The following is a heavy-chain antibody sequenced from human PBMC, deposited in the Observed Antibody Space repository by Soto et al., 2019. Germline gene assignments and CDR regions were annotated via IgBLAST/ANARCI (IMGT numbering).Heavy chain of an antibody. D-gene: IGHD5-18*01. Sequence: GGSLRLSCAASGFTFSSYGMHWVRQAPGKGLEWVAVISYDGSNKYYADSVKGRFTISRDNSKNTLYLQMNSLRAEDTAVYYCAKEGGYSYGRVDAFDIWGQGTMVTVSS. CDR1: GFTFSSYG. J-gene: IGHJ3*02. CDR3: AKEGGYSYGRVDAFDI. CDR2: ISYDGSNK. V-gene: IGHV3-30*18.